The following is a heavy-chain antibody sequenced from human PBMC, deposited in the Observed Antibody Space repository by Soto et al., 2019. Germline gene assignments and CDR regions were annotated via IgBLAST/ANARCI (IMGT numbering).Heavy chain of an antibody. V-gene: IGHV3-72*01. CDR2: TRNKANNYIT. CDR1: GFTLSDHY. CDR3: GRWTSGSPYC. Sequence: EVQLVESGGGLVQPGGSLRLSCAASGFTLSDHYMDWVRQAPGKGLEWLGRTRNKANNYITEYATSVKGRFTISRDDSKNSVYLQLNSLKSEDTAVYYCGRWTSGSPYCWGQGNRVTFSS. J-gene: IGHJ4*02. D-gene: IGHD1-26*01.